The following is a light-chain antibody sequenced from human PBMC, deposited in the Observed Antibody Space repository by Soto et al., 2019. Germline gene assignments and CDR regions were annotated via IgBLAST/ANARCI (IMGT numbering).Light chain of an antibody. CDR2: DVS. CDR1: SSDVGAYNF. V-gene: IGLV2-11*01. J-gene: IGLJ1*01. CDR3: SSYTTTTALYV. Sequence: QSALTQPRSVSGSPGQSVTISCTGSSSDVGAYNFVSWYQQHPGKAPKLIIYDVSKRPSGVPDRFSASKSGNTASLTISGLQAEDESDYYCSSYTTTTALYVFGAGTKLTVL.